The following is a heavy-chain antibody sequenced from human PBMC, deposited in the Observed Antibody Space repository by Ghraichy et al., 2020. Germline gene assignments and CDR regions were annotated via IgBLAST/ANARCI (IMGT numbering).Heavy chain of an antibody. D-gene: IGHD3-16*01. CDR2: LSYRGSTE. CDR3: AKDLAGGESYSVLDV. CDR1: GLTFSSYD. V-gene: IGHV3-30*18. Sequence: GESLNISCAASGLTFSSYDMHWVRQAPGKGLEWVAVLSYRGSTEYYADSVKGRFTISRDNSKNTLYLQMNSLRPEDTAVYYCAKDLAGGESYSVLDVWGQGTTVTVSS. J-gene: IGHJ6*02.